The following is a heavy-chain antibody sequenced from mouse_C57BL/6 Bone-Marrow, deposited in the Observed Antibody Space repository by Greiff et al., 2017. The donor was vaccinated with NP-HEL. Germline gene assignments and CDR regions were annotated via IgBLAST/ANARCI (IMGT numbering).Heavy chain of an antibody. D-gene: IGHD1-1*01. CDR1: GYAFTNYL. CDR2: INPGSGGT. Sequence: QVQLQQSGAELVRPGTSVKVSCKASGYAFTNYLIEWVKQRPGQGLEWIGVINPGSGGTNYNEKFKGKATLTADKSSSTAYMQLSSLTSEDSAVYFCARSNSYYYGSSCYWYFDVWGTGTTVTVSS. CDR3: ARSNSYYYGSSCYWYFDV. V-gene: IGHV1-54*01. J-gene: IGHJ1*03.